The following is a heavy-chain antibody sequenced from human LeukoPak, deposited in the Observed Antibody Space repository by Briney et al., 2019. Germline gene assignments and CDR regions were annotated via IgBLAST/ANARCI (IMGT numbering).Heavy chain of an antibody. V-gene: IGHV3-30*18. CDR3: AKDRRGYSSSWLDY. CDR2: ISYDGSNK. D-gene: IGHD6-13*01. J-gene: IGHJ4*02. CDR1: GFTFSSYG. Sequence: GRSLRLSCAASGFTFSSYGMPWVRQAPGKGLEWVAVISYDGSNKYYADSVKGRFTISRDNSKNTLYLQMNSLRAEDTAVYYCAKDRRGYSSSWLDYWGQGTLVTVSS.